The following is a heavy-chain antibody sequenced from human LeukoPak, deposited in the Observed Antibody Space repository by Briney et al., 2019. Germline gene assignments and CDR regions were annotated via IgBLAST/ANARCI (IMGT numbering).Heavy chain of an antibody. Sequence: GGSLRLSCAASGFTFSSFWMTWVRQAPGKGLEWVANIKQDGSEKFYVDSVRGRFTISRDNAKNSLYLQMNSLRAEDTAIYYCTSDRVLYGLDVWGQGTTVTVSS. V-gene: IGHV3-7*01. CDR1: GFTFSSFW. CDR2: IKQDGSEK. CDR3: TSDRVLYGLDV. J-gene: IGHJ6*02.